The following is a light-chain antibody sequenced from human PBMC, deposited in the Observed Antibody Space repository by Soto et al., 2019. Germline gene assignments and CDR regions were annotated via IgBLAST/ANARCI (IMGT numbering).Light chain of an antibody. Sequence: IQMPQSPTPLSGSLGGRVTLPFRASQTISSWLAWYQQKPGKAPKLLIYKASTLKSGVPSRFSGSGSGTEFTLTISSLQPDDFATYYCQHYNSYSEAFGQGTKVDI. CDR2: KAS. CDR1: QTISSW. CDR3: QHYNSYSEA. J-gene: IGKJ1*01. V-gene: IGKV1-5*03.